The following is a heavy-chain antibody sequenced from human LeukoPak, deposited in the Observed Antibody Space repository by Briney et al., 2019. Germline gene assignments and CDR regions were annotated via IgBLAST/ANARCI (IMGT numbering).Heavy chain of an antibody. CDR1: GYTFTSYY. J-gene: IGHJ4*02. CDR3: ARDLYHKYSSSWYVVDY. CDR2: INPSGGST. D-gene: IGHD6-13*01. Sequence: ASVKVSCKASGYTFTSYYMHWVRQAPGQGLEWMGIINPSGGSTSYAQKFQGRVTMTRDTSTNTVYMELSSLRSEDTAVYYCARDLYHKYSSSWYVVDYWGQGTLVTVSS. V-gene: IGHV1-46*01.